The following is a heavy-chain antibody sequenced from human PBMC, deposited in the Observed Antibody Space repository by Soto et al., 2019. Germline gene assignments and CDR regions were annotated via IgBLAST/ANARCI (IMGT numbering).Heavy chain of an antibody. CDR1: GGSISSSGYY. V-gene: IGHV4-39*01. D-gene: IGHD2-21*02. CDR2: IYYSGST. J-gene: IGHJ4*02. Sequence: SETLFLTCTVSGGSISSSGYYWGWIRQPPGKGLEWIGSIYYSGSTYYNPSLKSRVTISVDTSKNQFSLKLSSVTAADTAVYYCARHRGCGGDCKEEGYFDYWGQGTLVTVS. CDR3: ARHRGCGGDCKEEGYFDY.